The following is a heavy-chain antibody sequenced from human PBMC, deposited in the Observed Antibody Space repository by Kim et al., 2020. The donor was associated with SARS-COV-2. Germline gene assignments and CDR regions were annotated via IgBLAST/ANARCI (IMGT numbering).Heavy chain of an antibody. V-gene: IGHV3-23*01. D-gene: IGHD6-19*01. CDR2: ITSGAGT. Sequence: GGSLRLSCAASGFTLSTYAMSWVRLAPGKGLEWVSTITSGAGTYYIDSVKGRFTISRDNSKNTLYLQMNSLRAEDTAVYYCAKSPLTWASAFDSWGQGTRATVS. CDR3: AKSPLTWASAFDS. CDR1: GFTLSTYA. J-gene: IGHJ4*02.